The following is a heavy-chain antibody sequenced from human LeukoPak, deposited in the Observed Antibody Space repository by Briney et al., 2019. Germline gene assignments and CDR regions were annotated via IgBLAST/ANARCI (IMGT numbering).Heavy chain of an antibody. V-gene: IGHV1-24*01. J-gene: IGHJ6*03. CDR1: GYTLTELS. Sequence: GASVKVSCKVSGYTLTELSMHWVRQAPGKGLEGMGGFDPEDGETIYAQKFQGRVTMTEDTSTDTAYMELSSLRSEDTAVYYCATSHCSGGSCYSSYYYYMDVWGKGTTVTFSS. D-gene: IGHD2-15*01. CDR3: ATSHCSGGSCYSSYYYYMDV. CDR2: FDPEDGET.